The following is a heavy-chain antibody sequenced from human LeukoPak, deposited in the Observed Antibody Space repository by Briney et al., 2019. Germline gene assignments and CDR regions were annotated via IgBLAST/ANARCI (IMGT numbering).Heavy chain of an antibody. Sequence: PSETLSLTCGVSGYSISSGYYWGWIRQPPGKGLEWIGSIFHTGSTYYNPSLKSRVTMSVDTSKNQFSLKLSSVTAADTAVYYCARDGGVAVSGPPGYWGQGTLVTVSS. J-gene: IGHJ4*02. CDR1: GYSISSGYY. CDR2: IFHTGST. CDR3: ARDGGVAVSGPPGY. V-gene: IGHV4-38-2*02. D-gene: IGHD6-19*01.